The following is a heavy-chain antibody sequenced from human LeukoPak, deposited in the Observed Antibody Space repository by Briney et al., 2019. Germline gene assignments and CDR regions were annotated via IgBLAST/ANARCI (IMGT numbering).Heavy chain of an antibody. CDR2: IYPGDSDT. V-gene: IGHV5-51*01. CDR1: GYSFTSFW. D-gene: IGHD2-15*01. CDR3: ARLRRCTGGSCYPDY. Sequence: GESLKISCKGSGYSFTSFWIGWVRQMPGKGLEYMGIIYPGDSDTRYSPPFQGQVTISVDKSISTAYLQWSSLKASDPAMYYCARLRRCTGGSCYPDYWGQGTLVTVSS. J-gene: IGHJ4*02.